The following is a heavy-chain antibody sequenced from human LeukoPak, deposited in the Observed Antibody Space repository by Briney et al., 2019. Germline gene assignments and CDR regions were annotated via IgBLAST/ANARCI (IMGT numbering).Heavy chain of an antibody. V-gene: IGHV4-34*01. CDR2: INHSGST. D-gene: IGHD6-19*01. CDR1: GGSFSGYY. CDR3: ARSPGQWLVDFDY. Sequence: SETLSLTCAVYGGSFSGYYWSWIRQPPGKGLGWIGEINHSGSTNYNPSLKSRVTISVDTSKNQFSLKLSSVTAADTAVYYCARSPGQWLVDFDYWGQGTLVTVSS. J-gene: IGHJ4*02.